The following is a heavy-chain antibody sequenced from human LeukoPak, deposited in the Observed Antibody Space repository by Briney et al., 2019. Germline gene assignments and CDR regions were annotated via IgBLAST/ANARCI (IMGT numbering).Heavy chain of an antibody. Sequence: ASVKVSCKASGYTFTSYGISWVRQAPGQGLEWMGWISAYTGNTNYAQKLQGRVTMTTDTSTSTAYTELRSLRSDDTAVYYCARASSSSLTWFDPWGQGTLVTVSS. CDR2: ISAYTGNT. CDR1: GYTFTSYG. V-gene: IGHV1-18*01. J-gene: IGHJ5*02. D-gene: IGHD6-13*01. CDR3: ARASSSSLTWFDP.